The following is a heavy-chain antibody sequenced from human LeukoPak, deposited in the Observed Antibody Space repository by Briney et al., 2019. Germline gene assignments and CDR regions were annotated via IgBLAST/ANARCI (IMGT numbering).Heavy chain of an antibody. CDR1: GFTFSSYA. J-gene: IGHJ4*02. CDR2: ISGSGGST. CDR3: ARGEGTTYYYSSGRSYRLDY. V-gene: IGHV3-23*01. D-gene: IGHD3-10*01. Sequence: PGGSLRLSCAASGFTFSSYAMTWVRQAPGKGLEWVSVISGSGGSTYYADSVKGRFTISRDNSKNTLDLQMNSLRAEDTAVYYCARGEGTTYYYSSGRSYRLDYWGQGTLVTVSS.